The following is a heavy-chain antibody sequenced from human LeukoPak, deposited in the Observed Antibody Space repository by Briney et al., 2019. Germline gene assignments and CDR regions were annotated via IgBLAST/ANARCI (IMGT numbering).Heavy chain of an antibody. CDR3: ARDLWGSYSTGSYLDY. CDR2: INQDGSEK. Sequence: GGSLRLSCAASEFTFSGYWMNWVRQAPGKGPEWVANINQDGSEKHYVDSVKGRFTISRDNAKNSLFLQMNSLRVEDTAVYFCARDLWGSYSTGSYLDYWGQGALVTVSS. CDR1: EFTFSGYW. D-gene: IGHD6-19*01. V-gene: IGHV3-7*01. J-gene: IGHJ4*02.